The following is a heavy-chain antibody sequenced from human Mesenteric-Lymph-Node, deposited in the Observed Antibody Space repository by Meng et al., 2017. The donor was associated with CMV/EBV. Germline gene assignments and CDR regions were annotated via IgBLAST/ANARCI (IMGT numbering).Heavy chain of an antibody. V-gene: IGHV1-2*02. CDR1: GYTFIGYY. Sequence: ASVKVSCKASGYTFIGYYMHWVRQAPGQGLEWMGWINPNSGGTNYAQKFQGRVTMTRDTSISTAYMGLSRLRSDDTAVYYCARAGLLEWLRGSNGFDYWGQGTLVTVSS. J-gene: IGHJ4*02. D-gene: IGHD3-3*01. CDR2: INPNSGGT. CDR3: ARAGLLEWLRGSNGFDY.